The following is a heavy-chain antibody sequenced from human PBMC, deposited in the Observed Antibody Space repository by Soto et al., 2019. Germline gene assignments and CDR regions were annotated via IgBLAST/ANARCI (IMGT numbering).Heavy chain of an antibody. J-gene: IGHJ4*02. D-gene: IGHD2-2*01. V-gene: IGHV3-23*01. Sequence: PGGSLRLSCAASGFTFSNYAMTWVRQAPGKGLEWVAAISGSGSNTYYADSAKGRFTISRDNSENTVYLHMSSLGAEDTAVYFCAKPNLYCSSTSCYDYWGQGTLVTVSS. CDR2: ISGSGSNT. CDR3: AKPNLYCSSTSCYDY. CDR1: GFTFSNYA.